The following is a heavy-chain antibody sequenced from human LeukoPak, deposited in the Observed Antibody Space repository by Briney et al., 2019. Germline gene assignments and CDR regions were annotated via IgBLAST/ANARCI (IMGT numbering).Heavy chain of an antibody. Sequence: GGSLRLSCAASGFTFSSYAMSWVRQAPGKGLEWVSANSGSGASTYYADSVKGRFTISRDNSKNTLYLQMNSLRAEDTAVYYCAKDPAVANTARRFQHWGQGTLVTVTS. V-gene: IGHV3-23*01. D-gene: IGHD6-19*01. J-gene: IGHJ1*01. CDR3: AKDPAVANTARRFQH. CDR2: NSGSGAST. CDR1: GFTFSSYA.